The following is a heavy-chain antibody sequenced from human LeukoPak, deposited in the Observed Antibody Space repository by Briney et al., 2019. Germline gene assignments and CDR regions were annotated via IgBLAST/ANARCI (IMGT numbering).Heavy chain of an antibody. D-gene: IGHD3-22*01. CDR1: GFTFKTHA. J-gene: IGHJ6*02. CDR3: AKRLKRNYYYHYAMDV. Sequence: SGGSLRLSCAASGFTFKTHAMSWVRQAPGKGLEWVSRIDDSGVIRPYADSVKGRFTISRDNSKMTLTLQMNSLRAEDTAVYYCAKRLKRNYYYHYAMDVWGQGTTVTVSS. CDR2: IDDSGVIR. V-gene: IGHV3-23*01.